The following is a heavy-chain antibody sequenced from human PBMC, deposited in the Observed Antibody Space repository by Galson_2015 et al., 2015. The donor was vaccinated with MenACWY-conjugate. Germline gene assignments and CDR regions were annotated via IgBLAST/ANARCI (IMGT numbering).Heavy chain of an antibody. CDR3: ARDQQGYNSSLYRSFDY. J-gene: IGHJ4*02. D-gene: IGHD5-18*01. V-gene: IGHV3-30*04. Sequence: SLSLSCAASGFTISRYAMHWVRQAPGKGLEWVAVTSYDGSQKYYADSVKGRFTISRDNSKNTLYLQMNSLREEDTAVYYCARDQQGYNSSLYRSFDYWGQGTLVTVSS. CDR2: TSYDGSQK. CDR1: GFTISRYA.